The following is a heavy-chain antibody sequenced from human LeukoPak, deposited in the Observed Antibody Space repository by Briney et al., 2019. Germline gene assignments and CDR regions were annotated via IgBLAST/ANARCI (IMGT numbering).Heavy chain of an antibody. Sequence: ASVKVSCKASGYTFTSNYIHWVRQAPGQGLEWMGMIYPRDGSTSYAQKFQGRVTVTRDTSTSTVHMELSGVRSEDTAVYYCARDQEGFDYGGQGTLVTVSS. CDR3: ARDQEGFDY. J-gene: IGHJ4*02. V-gene: IGHV1-46*01. CDR2: IYPRDGST. CDR1: GYTFTSNY.